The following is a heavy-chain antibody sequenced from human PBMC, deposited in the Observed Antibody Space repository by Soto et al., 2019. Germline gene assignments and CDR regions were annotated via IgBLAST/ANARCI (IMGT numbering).Heavy chain of an antibody. D-gene: IGHD6-19*01. CDR1: GDSVSSNSAA. J-gene: IGHJ6*02. V-gene: IGHV6-1*01. CDR2: TYYRSKWYN. Sequence: SQTLSLTCAISGDSVSSNSAAWNWIRQSPSRGLEWLGRTYYRSKWYNDYAVSVKSRITINPDTSKNQFSLQLNSVTPEDTAVYYCAREGVAGTDYYYYYGMDVWGQGITVTVSS. CDR3: AREGVAGTDYYYYYGMDV.